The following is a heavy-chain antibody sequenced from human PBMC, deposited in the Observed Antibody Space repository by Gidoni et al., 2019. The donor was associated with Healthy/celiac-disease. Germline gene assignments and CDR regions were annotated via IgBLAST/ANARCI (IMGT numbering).Heavy chain of an antibody. CDR2: ISYDGSNK. Sequence: HVQLVESGGGVVQPGRSLRLSCAASGFTFSSYGMHWVRQAPGKGLEWVAVISYDGSNKYYADSVKGRFTISRDNSKNTLYLQMNSLRAEDTAVYYCAKETHYDLRHAIYYYYYGMDVWGQGTTVTVSS. V-gene: IGHV3-30*18. J-gene: IGHJ6*02. D-gene: IGHD3-22*01. CDR3: AKETHYDLRHAIYYYYYGMDV. CDR1: GFTFSSYG.